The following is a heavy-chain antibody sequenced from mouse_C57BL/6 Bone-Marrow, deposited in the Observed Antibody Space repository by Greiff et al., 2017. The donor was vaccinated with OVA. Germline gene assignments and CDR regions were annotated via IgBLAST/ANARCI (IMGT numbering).Heavy chain of an antibody. J-gene: IGHJ2*01. CDR2: IYPGGGDT. Sequence: QVQLQQSGPELVKPGASVKISCKASGYAFSSSWMNWVKQRPGKGLEWIGRIYPGGGDTNYNGKFKGKATLTADKTSSTAYMQLSSLTSRDAAVYFCARRSYYYGSSYDYFDYWGQGTTLTVSS. CDR1: GYAFSSSW. CDR3: ARRSYYYGSSYDYFDY. V-gene: IGHV1-82*01. D-gene: IGHD1-1*01.